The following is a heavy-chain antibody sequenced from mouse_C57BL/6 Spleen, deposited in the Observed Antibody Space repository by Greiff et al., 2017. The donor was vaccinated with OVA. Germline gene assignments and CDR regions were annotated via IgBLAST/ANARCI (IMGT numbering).Heavy chain of an antibody. CDR1: GYAFSSSW. V-gene: IGHV1-82*01. J-gene: IGHJ2*01. CDR2: IYPGDGDT. CDR3: ARDYYGSSYSDY. Sequence: LVESGPELVKPGASVKISCKASGYAFSSSWMNWVKQRPGKGLEWIGRIYPGDGDTNYNGKFKGKATLTADKSSSTAYMQLSSLTSEDSAVYFCARDYYGSSYSDYWGQGTTLTVSS. D-gene: IGHD1-1*01.